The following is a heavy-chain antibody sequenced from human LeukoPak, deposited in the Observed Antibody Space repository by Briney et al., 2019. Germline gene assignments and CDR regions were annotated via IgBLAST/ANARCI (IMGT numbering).Heavy chain of an antibody. D-gene: IGHD2-15*01. J-gene: IGHJ6*03. V-gene: IGHV4-4*07. CDR2: IYNSGSS. CDR1: GGSISSYY. Sequence: PSETLSLTCTVSGGSISSYYWSWIRQPAGKGLEWIGRIYNSGSSDLNPSLKSRVTMSMDTSKRQVSLKMRSVSAADTAIYYCAREKVIGGILSSRGPNYYKYYYMDVWGKGTTVIVSS. CDR3: AREKVIGGILSSRGPNYYKYYYMDV.